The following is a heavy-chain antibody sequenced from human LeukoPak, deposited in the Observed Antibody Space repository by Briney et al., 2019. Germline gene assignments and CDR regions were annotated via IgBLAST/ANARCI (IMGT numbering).Heavy chain of an antibody. V-gene: IGHV1-18*01. CDR1: GYTFTSYG. J-gene: IGHJ5*02. D-gene: IGHD3-10*01. Sequence: ASVKVSCKASGYTFTSYGISWVRQAPGQGLEWMGWISAYNVNTNYAQKLQGSVTMTTDTSTSTAYMELRSLRSDDTAVYYCARASITMVRGVIRMNNWFDPWGQGTLVTVSS. CDR2: ISAYNVNT. CDR3: ARASITMVRGVIRMNNWFDP.